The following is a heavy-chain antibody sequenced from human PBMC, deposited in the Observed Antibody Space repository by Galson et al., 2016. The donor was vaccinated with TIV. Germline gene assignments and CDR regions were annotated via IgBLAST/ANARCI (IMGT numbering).Heavy chain of an antibody. J-gene: IGHJ4*02. CDR1: GGTFSRNT. Sequence: SVKVSCKASGGTFSRNTISWVRQAPGQGLEWMGWINPNSGDTNYAQNFQDRVTMTRDTSIRTAYMELSRLKSDDTAVYYCARDLDSTVTAPFDYWGQGTLVTISS. V-gene: IGHV1-2*02. CDR3: ARDLDSTVTAPFDY. CDR2: INPNSGDT. D-gene: IGHD4-17*01.